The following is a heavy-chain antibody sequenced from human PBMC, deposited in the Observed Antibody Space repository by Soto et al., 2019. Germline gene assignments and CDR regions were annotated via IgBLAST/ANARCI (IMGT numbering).Heavy chain of an antibody. CDR1: GGSISSGGYY. J-gene: IGHJ4*02. D-gene: IGHD3-9*01. Sequence: SETLSLTCTVSGGSISSGGYYWSWIRQHPGKGLEWIGYIYYSGSTYYNPSLKSRVTISVDTSKNQFSLKLSSVTAADTAVYYCARAPYYDILTGPPLYYFDYWGQGTLVTVSS. V-gene: IGHV4-31*03. CDR2: IYYSGST. CDR3: ARAPYYDILTGPPLYYFDY.